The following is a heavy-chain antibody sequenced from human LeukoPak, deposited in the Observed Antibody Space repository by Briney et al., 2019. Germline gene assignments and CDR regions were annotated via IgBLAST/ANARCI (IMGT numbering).Heavy chain of an antibody. CDR1: GFTFSSYW. CDR2: IKQDGSEK. J-gene: IGHJ4*02. Sequence: GGSLRLSCAASGFTFSSYWMSWVRQAPGKGLEWVANIKQDGSEKYYVDSVKGRFTISRDNAKNSLYLQMNSLRAEDTAVYYCARGTSYDILTGYYTYWGQGTLVTVSS. CDR3: ARGTSYDILTGYYTY. D-gene: IGHD3-9*01. V-gene: IGHV3-7*01.